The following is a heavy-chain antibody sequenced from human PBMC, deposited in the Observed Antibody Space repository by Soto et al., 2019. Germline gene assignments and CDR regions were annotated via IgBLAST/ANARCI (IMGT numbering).Heavy chain of an antibody. D-gene: IGHD3-3*01. Sequence: VVYLRLSCADSGFTFGSYAMSWVRQAPWKGLEWVTAINGGITTYYADSVKGRFTISRDNSKNTLYLQMNSLRGEDTAVYYCAKDKDWSGVYGMDVWGQGTTLTVSS. CDR1: GFTFGSYA. J-gene: IGHJ6*02. V-gene: IGHV3-23*01. CDR3: AKDKDWSGVYGMDV. CDR2: INGGITT.